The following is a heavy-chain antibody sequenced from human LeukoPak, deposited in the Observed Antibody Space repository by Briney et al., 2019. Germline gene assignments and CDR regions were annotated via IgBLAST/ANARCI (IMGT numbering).Heavy chain of an antibody. CDR1: GYTFTSYD. CDR2: MNPNSGNT. Sequence: ASVKASCKASGYTFTSYDINWVRQATGQGLEWMGWMNPNSGNTGYAQKFQGRVTMTRNTSISTAYMELSSLRSEDTAVYYCARGLRGVYYYDSSGYYYYFDYWGQGTLVTVSS. J-gene: IGHJ4*02. CDR3: ARGLRGVYYYDSSGYYYYFDY. V-gene: IGHV1-8*01. D-gene: IGHD3-22*01.